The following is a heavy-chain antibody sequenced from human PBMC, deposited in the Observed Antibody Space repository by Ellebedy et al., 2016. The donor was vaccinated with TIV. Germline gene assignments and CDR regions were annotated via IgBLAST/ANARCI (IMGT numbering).Heavy chain of an antibody. J-gene: IGHJ4*02. D-gene: IGHD6-19*01. Sequence: MPSETLSLTCTVSGGSITSDDYFWGWIRQPPGKRLEWIGSMYYSGSTYYNPSLESRVTISVDTSKNQFSVKLKSVTAADTAMYYCARQAIGVPGTDDFDFWGQGTLVSVSS. CDR2: MYYSGST. CDR3: ARQAIGVPGTDDFDF. CDR1: GGSITSDDYF. V-gene: IGHV4-39*01.